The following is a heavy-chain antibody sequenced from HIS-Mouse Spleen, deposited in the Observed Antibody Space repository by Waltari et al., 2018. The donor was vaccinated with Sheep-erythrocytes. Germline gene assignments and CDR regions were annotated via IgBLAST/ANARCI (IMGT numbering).Heavy chain of an antibody. CDR3: ASGVIPYGSGSYFLDY. CDR1: GYTFTGYY. CDR2: INPNSGGT. J-gene: IGHJ4*02. Sequence: VQLVQSGAEVKKPGASVKVSCKASGYTFTGYYMHWVRQAPGKGLEGMGWINPNSGGTNDAQKFQGRVTMTRDTSISTAYMELSRLRSDDTAVYYCASGVIPYGSGSYFLDYWGQGTLVTVSS. D-gene: IGHD3-10*01. V-gene: IGHV1-2*02.